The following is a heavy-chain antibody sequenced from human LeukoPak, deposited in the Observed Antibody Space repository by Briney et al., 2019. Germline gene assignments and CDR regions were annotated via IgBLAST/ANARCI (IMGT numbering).Heavy chain of an antibody. Sequence: PGGSLRLSCAVSGFTFNTYGMTWVRQAPGKGLEWVSGISGSDGSTYHADSVKGRFTISRDNSKNTLYLQMNSLRAEDTAVYYCASVGGGGIYSGYDYPLDYWGQGTLVTVSS. J-gene: IGHJ4*02. D-gene: IGHD5-12*01. CDR3: ASVGGGGIYSGYDYPLDY. CDR1: GFTFNTYG. V-gene: IGHV3-23*01. CDR2: ISGSDGST.